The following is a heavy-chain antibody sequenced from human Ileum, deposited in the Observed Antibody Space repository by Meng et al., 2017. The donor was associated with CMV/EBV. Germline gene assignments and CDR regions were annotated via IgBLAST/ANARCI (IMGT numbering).Heavy chain of an antibody. CDR1: SFSRYA. CDR2: IIPIFGTA. D-gene: IGHD2-2*01. CDR3: ARDLKRYCSSTSCYQLDY. J-gene: IGHJ4*02. Sequence: SFSRYAISWVREEPGQGLEWMGGIIPIFGTANYAQKFQGRVTITTDESTSTAYMELSSLRSEDTAVYYCARDLKRYCSSTSCYQLDYWGQGTLVTVSS. V-gene: IGHV1-69*05.